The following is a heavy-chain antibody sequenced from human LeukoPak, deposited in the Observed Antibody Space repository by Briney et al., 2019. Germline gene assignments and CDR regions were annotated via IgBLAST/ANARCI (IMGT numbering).Heavy chain of an antibody. J-gene: IGHJ6*02. V-gene: IGHV3-21*01. Sequence: GGSLRLSCAASGFTFSSYSMNWVRQAPGKGLEWVSSISSSSSYIYYADSVKGRFTIPRDNAKNSLYLQMNSLRAEDTAVYYCARDESGYYGSGGYYGMDVWGQGTTVTVSS. CDR2: ISSSSSYI. CDR3: ARDESGYYGSGGYYGMDV. D-gene: IGHD3-10*01. CDR1: GFTFSSYS.